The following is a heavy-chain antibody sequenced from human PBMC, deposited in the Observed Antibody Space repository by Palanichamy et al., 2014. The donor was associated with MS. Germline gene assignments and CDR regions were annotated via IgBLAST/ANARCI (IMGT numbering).Heavy chain of an antibody. CDR3: AREYGRLGELYGLHF. CDR1: GYTFGDYD. Sequence: QVQLVQSGAEVRKPGASVRVSCKASGYTFGDYDINWVRQATGQGLEWMGWMNPKSGNVGYAQKFQGRLSMTRNTSINTAYLELSSLKSEDTAVYYCAREYGRLGELYGLHFWGQGTMVTVSS. CDR2: MNPKSGNV. J-gene: IGHJ3*01. V-gene: IGHV1-8*02. D-gene: IGHD3-16*01.